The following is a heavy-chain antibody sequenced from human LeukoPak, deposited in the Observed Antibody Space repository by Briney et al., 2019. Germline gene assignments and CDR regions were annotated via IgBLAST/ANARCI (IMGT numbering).Heavy chain of an antibody. J-gene: IGHJ6*03. D-gene: IGHD2-15*01. CDR1: GFTFSSYG. CDR3: AKSGDIYCSGGSCHPYYYYYYMDV. V-gene: IGHV3-30*02. Sequence: GGSLRLSCAASGFTFSSYGMHWVRQAPGKGLEWVAFIRYDGSNKYYADSVKGRFTISRDNSKNTLYLQMNSLRAEDTAVYYCAKSGDIYCSGGSCHPYYYYYYMDVWGKGTTVTISS. CDR2: IRYDGSNK.